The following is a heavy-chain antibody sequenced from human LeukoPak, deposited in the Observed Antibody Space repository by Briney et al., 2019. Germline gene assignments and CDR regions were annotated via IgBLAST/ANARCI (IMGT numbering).Heavy chain of an antibody. Sequence: GGSLRLSCAASGFTSSSYWMSWVRQAPGKGLEWVANINQDGSDRYYVDSVKGRFTPSRDSAKNSLYLQMSSLRAEDTAVYYCARVTSGLDYWGQGTLVTVSS. CDR2: INQDGSDR. V-gene: IGHV3-7*01. CDR1: GFTSSSYW. CDR3: ARVTSGLDY. J-gene: IGHJ4*02.